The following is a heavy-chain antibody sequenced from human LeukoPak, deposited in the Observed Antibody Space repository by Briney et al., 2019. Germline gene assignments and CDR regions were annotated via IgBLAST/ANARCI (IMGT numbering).Heavy chain of an antibody. CDR3: ARDHHCTNGVCRAPGAWFDP. V-gene: IGHV1-2*02. J-gene: IGHJ5*02. Sequence: ASVKVSCKASGYTFTGYYMHWVRQAPGQGLEWMGWINPNSGGTNYAQKFQGRVTMTRDTSISTAYMELSRLRSDDTAVYYCARDHHCTNGVCRAPGAWFDPWGQGTLVTVSS. CDR2: INPNSGGT. CDR1: GYTFTGYY. D-gene: IGHD2-8*01.